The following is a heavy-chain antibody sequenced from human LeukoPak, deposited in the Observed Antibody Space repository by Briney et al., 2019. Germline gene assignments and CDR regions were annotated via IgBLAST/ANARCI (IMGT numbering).Heavy chain of an antibody. CDR2: IYYSGST. V-gene: IGHV4-59*08. Sequence: KPSETLSLTCTGSGGSISSYYWSWIRQPPGKGLGWIGDIYYSGSTNYNPSLKSRVTISVDTAKNQFSLKLSSVTAADTAVYYCATRRGRGYSYGYDAFDIWGQGTMVTVSS. CDR1: GGSISSYY. J-gene: IGHJ3*02. D-gene: IGHD5-18*01. CDR3: ATRRGRGYSYGYDAFDI.